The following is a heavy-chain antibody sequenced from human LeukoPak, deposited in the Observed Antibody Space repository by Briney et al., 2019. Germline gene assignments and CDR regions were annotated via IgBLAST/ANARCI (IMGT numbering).Heavy chain of an antibody. CDR3: AREYCSGGSCDYYYYYMDV. Sequence: GGSLRLSCAASGFTFSDYYMSWIRQAPGKGLEWVSSISSSSSYIYYADSVKGRFTISRDNAKNSLYLQMNSLRAEDTAVYYCAREYCSGGSCDYYYYYMDVWGKGTTVTVSS. CDR2: ISSSSSYI. V-gene: IGHV3-11*06. J-gene: IGHJ6*03. CDR1: GFTFSDYY. D-gene: IGHD2-15*01.